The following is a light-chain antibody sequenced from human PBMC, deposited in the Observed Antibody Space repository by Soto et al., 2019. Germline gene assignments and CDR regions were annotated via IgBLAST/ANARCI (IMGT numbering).Light chain of an antibody. V-gene: IGKV4-1*01. J-gene: IGKJ1*01. CDR1: QSVLYSSNSKNY. CDR2: WAS. Sequence: DIVMTHSPDSLAVSLGERATINCKSSQSVLYSSNSKNYLAWYQQKPGQPPKLLIYWASTRESGVPDRFSGSGSGTDFTLTISSLQAADVAVYYCQQYYSTPWTFGQGTKVDIK. CDR3: QQYYSTPWT.